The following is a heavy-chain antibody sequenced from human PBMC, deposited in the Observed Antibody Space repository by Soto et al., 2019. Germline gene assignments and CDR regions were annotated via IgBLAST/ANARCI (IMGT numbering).Heavy chain of an antibody. CDR2: IWHDGSNK. Sequence: QSGGSLRLSCAASGFTFSNYGMHWVRQAPGTGLEWVAVIWHDGSNKYHADSVKGRFTISRDNSKNTLFLQMNSLRAEDTAVYYCARACSSTNCYALGGFDYWGQGTLVTVSS. CDR1: GFTFSNYG. V-gene: IGHV3-33*01. D-gene: IGHD2-2*01. CDR3: ARACSSTNCYALGGFDY. J-gene: IGHJ4*02.